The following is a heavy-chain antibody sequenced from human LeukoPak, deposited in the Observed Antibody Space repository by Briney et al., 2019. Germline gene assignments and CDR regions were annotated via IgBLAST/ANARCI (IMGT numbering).Heavy chain of an antibody. CDR2: IYTDGST. J-gene: IGHJ4*02. CDR1: GGSISSDY. D-gene: IGHD3-22*01. V-gene: IGHV4-4*09. Sequence: SETLSLTCTVSGGSISSDYWCWIRQPPGRGLEWIGYIYTDGSTNYNPSLKSRVTISVDTSKNQFALKLSSVTAADTAVYYCAKSYYDYSTYYSYYFNLWGQGALVTVSS. CDR3: AKSYYDYSTYYSYYFNL.